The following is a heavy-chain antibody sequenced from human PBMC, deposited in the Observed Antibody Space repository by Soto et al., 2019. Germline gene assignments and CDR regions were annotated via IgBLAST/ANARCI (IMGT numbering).Heavy chain of an antibody. Sequence: QVQLVQSGAEVKKPGASVKVSCKASGYTFTSYAMHWVRQAPGQRLEWMGWINAGNGNTKYSQKFQGRVTITRAPSASTAYMELSSLRSEDTAVYYCARGGSLYWYFDLWGRGTLVTVSS. CDR3: ARGGSLYWYFDL. CDR1: GYTFTSYA. CDR2: INAGNGNT. D-gene: IGHD1-26*01. J-gene: IGHJ2*01. V-gene: IGHV1-3*01.